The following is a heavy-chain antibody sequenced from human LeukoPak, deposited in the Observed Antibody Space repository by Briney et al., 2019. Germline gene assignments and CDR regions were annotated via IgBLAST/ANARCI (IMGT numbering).Heavy chain of an antibody. CDR2: ISPYNGNT. CDR1: GYSFPSYD. D-gene: IGHD2-2*02. V-gene: IGHV1-18*01. Sequence: ASVKVSCKASGYSFPSYDISWVRQAPGQAPEWMGWISPYNGNTNLAQKFQGRVTMTTHTSTSTAYMELRSLRSDDTAVYYCARLYCSTTTCYNFWFDHWGQGTLVTVSS. CDR3: ARLYCSTTTCYNFWFDH. J-gene: IGHJ5*02.